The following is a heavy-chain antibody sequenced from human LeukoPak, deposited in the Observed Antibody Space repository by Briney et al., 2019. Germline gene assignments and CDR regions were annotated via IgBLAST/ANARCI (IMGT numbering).Heavy chain of an antibody. V-gene: IGHV3-30*18. CDR2: ISYDGSNK. CDR1: GFTFSSYG. D-gene: IGHD3-22*01. CDR3: AKCDSSGYYLDY. J-gene: IGHJ4*02. Sequence: GGSLRLSCAASGFTFSSYGMHWVRQAPGKGLEWVAVISYDGSNKYYADSVKGRFTISRDNSKNTPYLQMNSLRAEDTAVYYCAKCDSSGYYLDYWGQGTLVTVSS.